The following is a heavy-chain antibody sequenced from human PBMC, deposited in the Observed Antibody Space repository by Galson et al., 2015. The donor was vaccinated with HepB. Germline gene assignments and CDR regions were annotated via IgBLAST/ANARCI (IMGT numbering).Heavy chain of an antibody. CDR2: ISGSGGST. D-gene: IGHD6-13*01. Sequence: SLRLSCAASGFTFRTYAMNWVRQAPGKGLEWVSGISGSGGSTYYADSVKGRFTISRDNSKNTLYLQMNSLRAEDTGVYYCAKDVYSSSWPDDAFDIWGQGTMVTVSS. CDR1: GFTFRTYA. J-gene: IGHJ3*02. CDR3: AKDVYSSSWPDDAFDI. V-gene: IGHV3-23*01.